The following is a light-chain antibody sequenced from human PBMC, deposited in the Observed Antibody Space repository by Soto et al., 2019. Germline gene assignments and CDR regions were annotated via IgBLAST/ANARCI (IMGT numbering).Light chain of an antibody. Sequence: QSALTQPPSASGSPGQSVTISCTGTGSDIGGYNFVSWYQQHPGKVPKLIIYEVNKRPSGVPDRFSGSKSGNTASLTLSGLQADDEADYYCSSYAGTNNRYVFGTGTKVTVL. CDR2: EVN. J-gene: IGLJ1*01. CDR3: SSYAGTNNRYV. CDR1: GSDIGGYNF. V-gene: IGLV2-8*01.